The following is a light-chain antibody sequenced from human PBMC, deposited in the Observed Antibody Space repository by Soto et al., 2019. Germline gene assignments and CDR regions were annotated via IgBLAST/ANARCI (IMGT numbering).Light chain of an antibody. V-gene: IGKV3-11*01. CDR1: QSVSSY. CDR2: DAS. CDR3: RQYGRSLASA. J-gene: IGKJ4*01. Sequence: IVMTQSAATVSVSPGERATLSCRASQSVSSYLAWYQQKPGQAPRLLIYDASNRATGIPARFSGSGSGTDFTLTISSLEPEDFAVYYCRQYGRSLASAIGGGTKVDIK.